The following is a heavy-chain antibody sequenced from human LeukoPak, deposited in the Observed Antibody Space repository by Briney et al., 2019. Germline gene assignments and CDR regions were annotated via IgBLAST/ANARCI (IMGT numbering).Heavy chain of an antibody. Sequence: GGSLRLSCAASGFIVSSNYMSWVRQAPGKGLEWVSVIYSAGSTYYADSVKGRFTMSRDDSKNTVYLQMNSLRVEDTAVYYCARVDRDSSGYRYWGQGTLVTVSS. CDR2: IYSAGST. J-gene: IGHJ4*02. D-gene: IGHD6-13*01. CDR1: GFIVSSNY. V-gene: IGHV3-53*01. CDR3: ARVDRDSSGYRY.